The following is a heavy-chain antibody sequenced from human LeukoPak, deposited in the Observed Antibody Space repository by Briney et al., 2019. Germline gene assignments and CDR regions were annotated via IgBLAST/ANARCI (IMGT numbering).Heavy chain of an antibody. CDR2: IYASGTTNYNPT. D-gene: IGHD3-10*01. Sequence: SETLSLTCTVSSGSISSYYWSRIRQGPGKGLEWIGYIYASGTTNYNPTNYNPSLKSRVTISVDTSKNQFSLKLSSVTVADTAVYYCARHFGSGSPPGGSWGQGTLVTVSS. CDR1: SGSISSYY. CDR3: ARHFGSGSPPGGS. V-gene: IGHV4-59*08. J-gene: IGHJ5*02.